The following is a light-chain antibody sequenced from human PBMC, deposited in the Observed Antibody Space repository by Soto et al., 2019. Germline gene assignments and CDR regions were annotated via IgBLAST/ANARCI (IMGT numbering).Light chain of an antibody. CDR3: QTWGSGIVV. V-gene: IGLV4-69*01. J-gene: IGLJ2*01. CDR1: SGHSNYA. Sequence: QLVLTQSPSASASLGDSVKLTCTLSSGHSNYAIAWHQQQSEKGPRSLMKLNSDGSHSKGDGIPDRFSGSSSGAERYLTISSLQYEDDADYYCQTWGSGIVVFGGGTKLTVL. CDR2: LNSDGSH.